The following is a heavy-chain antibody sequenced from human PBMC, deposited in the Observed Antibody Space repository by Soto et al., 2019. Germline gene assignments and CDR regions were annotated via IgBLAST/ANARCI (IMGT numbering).Heavy chain of an antibody. Sequence: QVQLQESGPGLVKPSETLSLTCVVSGGSISTNTWWNWVRQTPGQGLEGIGEVFHSGSTNYNSSLKTRVTVSVDKSKSQFSLKLSSVSAADTAVYFCARRSGSYWFDPWGQGILVTVSS. CDR1: GGSISTNTW. CDR2: VFHSGST. V-gene: IGHV4-4*02. J-gene: IGHJ5*02. D-gene: IGHD1-26*01. CDR3: ARRSGSYWFDP.